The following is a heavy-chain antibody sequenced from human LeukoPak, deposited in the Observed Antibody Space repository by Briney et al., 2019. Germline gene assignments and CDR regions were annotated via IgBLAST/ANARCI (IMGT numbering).Heavy chain of an antibody. Sequence: SETLSLTCTVSGGSISSSSYYWGWIRQPPGKGLEWIGSIYYSGSTYYNPSLKSRVTISVDTSKNQFSLKLSSVTAADTAVYYCARDAGSSGYYFLPDYWGQGTLVTVSS. CDR3: ARDAGSSGYYFLPDY. V-gene: IGHV4-39*07. CDR1: GGSISSSSYY. D-gene: IGHD3-22*01. CDR2: IYYSGST. J-gene: IGHJ4*02.